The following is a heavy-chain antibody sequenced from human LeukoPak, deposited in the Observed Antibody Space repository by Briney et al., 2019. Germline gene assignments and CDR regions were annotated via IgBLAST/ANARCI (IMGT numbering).Heavy chain of an antibody. J-gene: IGHJ4*02. D-gene: IGHD1-14*01. CDR3: ARIITGTVALDY. Sequence: SETPSLTCTVSGGSISGNYWSWIRQPLGKGLEWIGYIFYVGSTIYNPSLKSRVTISVDTSKSQSSLQLSSVTAADTAVYYCARIITGTVALDYWGQGTLVTVSS. CDR2: IFYVGST. V-gene: IGHV4-59*08. CDR1: GGSISGNY.